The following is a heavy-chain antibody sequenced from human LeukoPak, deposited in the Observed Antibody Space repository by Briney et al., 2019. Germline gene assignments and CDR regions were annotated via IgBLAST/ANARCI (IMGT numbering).Heavy chain of an antibody. Sequence: GGSLRLSCAASGFTFSTYGMHWVRQAPGKGLELVAFIRYDGSNRNYADSVKGRFTISRDNSKNTLYLQMNSLRAEDTALYYCAKDSGGSSYIDYWGQGTLVTVSS. CDR2: IRYDGSNR. V-gene: IGHV3-30*02. D-gene: IGHD6-6*01. CDR3: AKDSGGSSYIDY. J-gene: IGHJ4*02. CDR1: GFTFSTYG.